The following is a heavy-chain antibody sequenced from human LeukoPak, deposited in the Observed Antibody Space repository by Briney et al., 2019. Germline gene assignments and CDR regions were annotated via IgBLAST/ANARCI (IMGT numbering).Heavy chain of an antibody. CDR3: ARTLDDHDAFDI. CDR1: GFTFSSYS. V-gene: IGHV3-21*01. Sequence: GGSLRLSCAASGFTFSSYSMNWVRQAPGKGLEWVSSISSSSSYIYYADSVKGRFTISRDNAENSLYLQMNSLRAEDTAVYYCARTLDDHDAFDIWGQGTMVTVSS. J-gene: IGHJ3*02. CDR2: ISSSSSYI. D-gene: IGHD3-3*01.